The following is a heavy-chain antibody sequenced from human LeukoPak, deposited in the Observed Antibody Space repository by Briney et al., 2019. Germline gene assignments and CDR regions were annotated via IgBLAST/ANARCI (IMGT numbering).Heavy chain of an antibody. J-gene: IGHJ5*02. D-gene: IGHD2-2*01. CDR3: ARDSGGYCSSTSCYPPNWFDP. CDR2: IIPILGIA. V-gene: IGHV1-69*04. Sequence: SVKVSCKASGGTFSSYAISWVRQAPGQGLEWMGRIIPILGIANYAQKFQGRVTITADKSTSTAYMELSSLRSEDTAVYYCARDSGGYCSSTSCYPPNWFDPWGPGTLVTVSS. CDR1: GGTFSSYA.